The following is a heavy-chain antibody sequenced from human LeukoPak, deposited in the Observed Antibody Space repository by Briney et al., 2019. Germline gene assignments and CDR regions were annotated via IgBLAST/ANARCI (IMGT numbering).Heavy chain of an antibody. J-gene: IGHJ4*02. Sequence: SVKVSCKASGFTFTSSAIQWVRQARGQRLEWIGWIVVGSGNTNYAQKFQERVTITRDMSTSTAYMELSSLTSEDSAVYYCATDRGGSPFDYWGQGALVTVSS. CDR2: IVVGSGNT. CDR3: ATDRGGSPFDY. V-gene: IGHV1-58*02. D-gene: IGHD3-10*01. CDR1: GFTFTSSA.